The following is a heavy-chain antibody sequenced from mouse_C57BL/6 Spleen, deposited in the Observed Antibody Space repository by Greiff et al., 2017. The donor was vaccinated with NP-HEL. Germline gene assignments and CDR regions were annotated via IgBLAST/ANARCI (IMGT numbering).Heavy chain of an antibody. V-gene: IGHV1-15*01. Sequence: QVQLKESGAELVRPGASVTLSCKASGYTFTDYEMHWVKQTPVHGLEWIGAIDPETGGTAYNQKFKGKAILTADKSSSTAYMELRSLTSEDSAVYYCTRSWVDYWGQGTTLTVSS. J-gene: IGHJ2*01. CDR3: TRSWVDY. CDR1: GYTFTDYE. D-gene: IGHD4-1*01. CDR2: IDPETGGT.